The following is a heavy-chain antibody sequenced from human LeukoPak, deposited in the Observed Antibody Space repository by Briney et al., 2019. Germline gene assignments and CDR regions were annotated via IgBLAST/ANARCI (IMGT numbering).Heavy chain of an antibody. Sequence: GGSLRLSCGASGFTCRSYWMHWVRQAPGKGLVWVSLINSYGSSTSYADSVKGRFTISRDNAKNTLYLQMNSLRAEDTAVYYCARGGSTIFDYWGQGTLVTVSS. CDR2: INSYGSST. D-gene: IGHD1-26*01. CDR1: GFTCRSYW. V-gene: IGHV3-74*01. CDR3: ARGGSTIFDY. J-gene: IGHJ4*02.